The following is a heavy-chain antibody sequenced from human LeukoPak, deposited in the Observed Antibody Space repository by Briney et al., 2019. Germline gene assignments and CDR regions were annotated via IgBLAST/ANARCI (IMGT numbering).Heavy chain of an antibody. D-gene: IGHD3-10*01. Sequence: GGSLRLSCAASGFTFSSYAMSWVRQAPGKGLEWVSAMNCGGNYIYYADSVKGGFTSSRDNYKNTLYLQMNSLGAEDTAVYYCVFGFGYKGSWGQGTLVTVSS. CDR3: VFGFGYKGS. CDR2: MNCGGNYI. J-gene: IGHJ5*02. V-gene: IGHV3-23*01. CDR1: GFTFSSYA.